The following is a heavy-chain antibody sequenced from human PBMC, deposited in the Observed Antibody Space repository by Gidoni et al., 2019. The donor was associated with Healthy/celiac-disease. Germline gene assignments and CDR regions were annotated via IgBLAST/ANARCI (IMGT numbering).Heavy chain of an antibody. CDR3: ASVNVARCGMDV. J-gene: IGHJ6*02. CDR1: GFPFSSYS. D-gene: IGHD5-12*01. CDR2: ISSSSSTI. V-gene: IGHV3-48*01. Sequence: EVQLVESGGGLVQPGGSLILSCAASGFPFSSYSMNWVRQAPGKGLEWVAYISSSSSTIYYADSVKGRFTISRDNAKNSLYLQMNSLRAEDTAVYYCASVNVARCGMDVWGQGTTVTVSS.